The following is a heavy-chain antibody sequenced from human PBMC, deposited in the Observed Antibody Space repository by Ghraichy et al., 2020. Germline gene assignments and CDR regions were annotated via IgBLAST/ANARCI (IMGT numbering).Heavy chain of an antibody. Sequence: GGSLRLSCAASGFTFSSYWMSWVRQAPGKGLEWVANIKQDGSEKYYVDSVKGRFTISRDNAKNSLYLQMNSLRAEDTAVYYCARGNEQWLGSPYYFDYWGQGTLVTVSS. V-gene: IGHV3-7*01. CDR2: IKQDGSEK. CDR3: ARGNEQWLGSPYYFDY. J-gene: IGHJ4*02. CDR1: GFTFSSYW. D-gene: IGHD6-19*01.